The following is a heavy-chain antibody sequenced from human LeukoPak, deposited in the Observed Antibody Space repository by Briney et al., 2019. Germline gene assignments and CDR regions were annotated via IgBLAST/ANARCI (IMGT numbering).Heavy chain of an antibody. CDR1: GFTFSSYA. CDR2: IRSSDGST. J-gene: IGHJ4*02. Sequence: PGGSLRLSCAASGFTFSSYAMSWVRQAPGKGLEWVSIIRSSDGSTNYADSVKGRFTISRDNSKNTLYLQMNSLRAEDTAVYYCAKDQESGYDIDYWGQGTLVTVSS. D-gene: IGHD5-12*01. V-gene: IGHV3-23*01. CDR3: AKDQESGYDIDY.